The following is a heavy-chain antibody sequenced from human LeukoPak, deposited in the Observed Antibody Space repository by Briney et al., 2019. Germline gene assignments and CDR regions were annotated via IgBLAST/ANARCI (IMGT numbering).Heavy chain of an antibody. Sequence: QPGGPLRLSCAASGFTFSSYEMNWVRQAPGKGLEWVSYISSSGSTIYYADSVKGRFTISRDNAKNSLYLQMNSLRAEDTAVYYCARDHGYDNGDYVVTALDYWGQGTLVTVSS. V-gene: IGHV3-48*03. J-gene: IGHJ4*02. CDR1: GFTFSSYE. D-gene: IGHD4-17*01. CDR3: ARDHGYDNGDYVVTALDY. CDR2: ISSSGSTI.